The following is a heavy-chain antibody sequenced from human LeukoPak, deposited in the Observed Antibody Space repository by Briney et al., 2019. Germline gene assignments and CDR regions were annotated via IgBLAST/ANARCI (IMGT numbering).Heavy chain of an antibody. CDR3: AKDESTIWKYFDY. J-gene: IGHJ4*02. Sequence: GGSLRLSCAASGFTFSHYAMGWVRQAPGKGLEWVSGISGSDTRTYYADSVRGRFTISRDDSTNTLFLQMNRLRADDTAFYYCAKDESTIWKYFDYWGQGTLVTVSS. CDR1: GFTFSHYA. D-gene: IGHD5-24*01. V-gene: IGHV3-23*01. CDR2: ISGSDTRT.